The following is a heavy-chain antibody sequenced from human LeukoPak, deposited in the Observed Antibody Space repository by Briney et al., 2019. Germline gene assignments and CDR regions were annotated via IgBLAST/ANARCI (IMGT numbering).Heavy chain of an antibody. D-gene: IGHD2-21*02. J-gene: IGHJ4*02. Sequence: GGSLRLSCAASGFTFSSYSMSWVRQAPGKGLEWVSSISSSSASIFYADSVKGRFNLSRDNAKNSLYLQMNSLRAEDTAVYFCARSAAGASYDCWGQGTLVTVSS. CDR2: ISSSSASI. CDR1: GFTFSSYS. CDR3: ARSAAGASYDC. V-gene: IGHV3-21*06.